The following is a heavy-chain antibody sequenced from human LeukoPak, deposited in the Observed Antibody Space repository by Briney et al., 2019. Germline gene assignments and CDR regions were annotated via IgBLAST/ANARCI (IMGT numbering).Heavy chain of an antibody. CDR3: ARGPDWYSSSWYYFDY. Sequence: SETLSLTCAVYGGSFSGYYWSWIRQPPGKGLEWIGEINHSGSTNYNPSLRSRVTISVDTSKNQFSLKLSSVTAADTAVYYCARGPDWYSSSWYYFDYWGQGTLVTVSS. CDR1: GGSFSGYY. V-gene: IGHV4-34*01. D-gene: IGHD6-13*01. CDR2: INHSGST. J-gene: IGHJ4*02.